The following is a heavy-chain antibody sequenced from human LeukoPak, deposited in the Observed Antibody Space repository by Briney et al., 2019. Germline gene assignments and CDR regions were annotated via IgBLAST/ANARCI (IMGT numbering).Heavy chain of an antibody. CDR2: IYYSGST. D-gene: IGHD1-26*01. V-gene: IGHV4-59*01. Sequence: SETLSLTCTVSGVSISSYYWSWIRQPPGKGLEWIGYIYYSGSTNYNPSLKSRVTISVDTSKNQFSLKLNSVTAADTAVYYCARSGSYHNNFDYWGQGTLVTVSS. J-gene: IGHJ4*02. CDR1: GVSISSYY. CDR3: ARSGSYHNNFDY.